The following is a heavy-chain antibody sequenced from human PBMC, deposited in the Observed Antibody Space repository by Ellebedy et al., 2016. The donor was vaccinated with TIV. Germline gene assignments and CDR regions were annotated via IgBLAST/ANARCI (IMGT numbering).Heavy chain of an antibody. CDR2: ISTNGREK. D-gene: IGHD6-6*01. V-gene: IGHV3-30*18. CDR1: GFTLSTYG. Sequence: PGGSLRLSCVASGFTLSTYGMHWVHQTPNKGLEWVAFISTNGREKYYIDSVKGRFTISRDISKNTLYLQMTSLRVDDTAVYYCAEEGGSSRGASGMDVWGQGTAVVVSS. CDR3: AEEGGSSRGASGMDV. J-gene: IGHJ6*02.